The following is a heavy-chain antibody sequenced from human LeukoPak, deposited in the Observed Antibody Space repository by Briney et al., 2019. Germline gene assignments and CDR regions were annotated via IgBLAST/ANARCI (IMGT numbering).Heavy chain of an antibody. CDR1: GFTFSSYW. V-gene: IGHV3-7*01. CDR3: ARSKGENYYDFWSGYGY. Sequence: GGSLRLSCAASGFTFSSYWMSWVRQAPGKGLEWVANIKQDGSEKYYVDSVKGRFTISRDNAKNSLYLQMNSLRAEDTAVYYCARSKGENYYDFWSGYGYWGQGTLATVSS. D-gene: IGHD3-3*01. J-gene: IGHJ4*02. CDR2: IKQDGSEK.